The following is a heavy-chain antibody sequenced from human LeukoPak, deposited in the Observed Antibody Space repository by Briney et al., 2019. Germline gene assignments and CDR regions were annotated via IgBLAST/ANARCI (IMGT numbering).Heavy chain of an antibody. CDR1: GFTPSSYG. CDR2: TSYDGSNK. Sequence: GGSLRLSCAASGFTPSSYGMHWVRQAPGKGLEWVAVTSYDGSNKYYAESVKGRFTISRDNAKNTLYLQMNSLRVEDTAVYYCAKESVAGPDDYWGQGTLVTVSS. V-gene: IGHV3-30*18. J-gene: IGHJ4*02. CDR3: AKESVAGPDDY. D-gene: IGHD6-19*01.